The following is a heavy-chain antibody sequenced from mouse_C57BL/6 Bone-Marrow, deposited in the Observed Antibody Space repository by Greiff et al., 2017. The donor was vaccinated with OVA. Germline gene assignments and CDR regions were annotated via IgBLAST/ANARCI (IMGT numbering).Heavy chain of an antibody. CDR2: IDPSDSDT. V-gene: IGHV1-50*01. D-gene: IGHD2-1*01. CDR3: ARTLYYGNYVGFAY. Sequence: QVQLQQPGAELVKPGASVKLSCKASGYTFTSYWMQWVKQRPGQGLEWIGEIDPSDSDTNYNQKFKGKATLTVDTSSSTAYMQLSSLTSEDSAVYYCARTLYYGNYVGFAYWGQGTLVTVSA. J-gene: IGHJ3*01. CDR1: GYTFTSYW.